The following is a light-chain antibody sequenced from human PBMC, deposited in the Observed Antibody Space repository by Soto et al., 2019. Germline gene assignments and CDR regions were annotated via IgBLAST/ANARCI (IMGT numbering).Light chain of an antibody. CDR1: QNINSW. CDR2: DAS. Sequence: DIQMTQSPSTLSASVGDRVTITCRANQNINSWLAWYQQKPGKAPNLLIYDASTLESGVPSRFSGSGSGTEFTLTISSLQPEDFATYYCQQFHSFSRTFGQGTKVEVK. V-gene: IGKV1-5*01. CDR3: QQFHSFSRT. J-gene: IGKJ1*01.